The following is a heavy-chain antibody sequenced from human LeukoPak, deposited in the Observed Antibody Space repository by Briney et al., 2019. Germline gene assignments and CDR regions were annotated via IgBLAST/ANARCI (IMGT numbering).Heavy chain of an antibody. CDR2: IIQDGSEK. CDR1: GFIFSSYW. CDR3: ARERLGELSSRPFDY. D-gene: IGHD3-16*02. V-gene: IGHV3-7*03. Sequence: GGSLRLSCAASGFIFSSYWMSWVRQAPGKGLEWVANIIQDGSEKYYVDSVKGRFTISRDNAKNSLYLQMNSLRAEDTAVYYCARERLGELSSRPFDYWGQGTLVTVSS. J-gene: IGHJ4*02.